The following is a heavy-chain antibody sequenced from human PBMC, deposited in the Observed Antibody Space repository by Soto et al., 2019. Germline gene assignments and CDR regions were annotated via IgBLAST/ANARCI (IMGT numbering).Heavy chain of an antibody. CDR1: GFSFKNFA. J-gene: IGHJ6*03. CDR3: ARGGYCDNSGHLYDMEV. CDR2: IWFDGSNK. Sequence: PGWSLRLSCVSSGFSFKNFALNWVRQSPCKWLEWVSIIWFDGSNKYYADSVKGRFNISRDNFKNTVNLKMNSFRAEDTAVYYCARGGYCDNSGHLYDMEV. D-gene: IGHD2-2*03. V-gene: IGHV3-33*01.